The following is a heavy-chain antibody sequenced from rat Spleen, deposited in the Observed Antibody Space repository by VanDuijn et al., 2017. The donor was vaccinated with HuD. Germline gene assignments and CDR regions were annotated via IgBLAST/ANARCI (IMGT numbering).Heavy chain of an antibody. CDR1: GFTFSNYG. V-gene: IGHV5-29*01. CDR3: ARLGTEAIGNWFSY. D-gene: IGHD1-11*01. CDR2: IKYDGSST. Sequence: EVQLVESGGGLVQPGRSLKLSCAASGFTFSNYGMAWVRQAPTKGLEWVATIKYDGSSTYHRDSVKGRFTISRDNAKITLYLKMDSLRSEDTATYYCARLGTEAIGNWFSYWGQGTLVTVSS. J-gene: IGHJ3*01.